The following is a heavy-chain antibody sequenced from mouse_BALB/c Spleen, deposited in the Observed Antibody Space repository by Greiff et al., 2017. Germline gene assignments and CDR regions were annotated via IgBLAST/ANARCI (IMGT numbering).Heavy chain of an antibody. CDR2: IYPGSGNT. J-gene: IGHJ4*01. Sequence: VQLVESGPELVKPGASVKISCKASGYTFTDYYINWVKQKPGQGLEWIGWIYPGSGNTKYNEKFKGKATLTVDTSSSTAYMQLSSLTSEDTAVYFCARYDYGKAMDYWGQGTSVTVSS. CDR1: GYTFTDYY. V-gene: IGHV1-84*02. CDR3: ARYDYGKAMDY. D-gene: IGHD1-1*01.